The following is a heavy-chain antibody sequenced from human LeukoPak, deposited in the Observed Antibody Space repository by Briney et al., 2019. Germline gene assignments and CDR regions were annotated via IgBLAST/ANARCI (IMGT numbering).Heavy chain of an antibody. CDR1: GYTLTELS. CDR2: FDPEDGET. Sequence: GASVKVSCKVSGYTLTELSMHWVRQAPGKGLEWMGGFDPEDGETIYAQKFQGRVTMTEDTSTDTAYMELSSLRSEDTAVYCCATAPYCSSTSCYHYFDYWGQGTLVTVSS. CDR3: ATAPYCSSTSCYHYFDY. D-gene: IGHD2-2*01. J-gene: IGHJ4*02. V-gene: IGHV1-24*01.